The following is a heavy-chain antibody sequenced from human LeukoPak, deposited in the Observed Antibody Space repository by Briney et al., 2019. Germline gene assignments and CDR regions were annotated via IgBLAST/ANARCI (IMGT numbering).Heavy chain of an antibody. D-gene: IGHD3-16*01. CDR2: INPNSGAT. Sequence: ASVKVSCKASGYTFTNYHLHWLRQAPGQGLEWIGWINPNSGATSYAQKFQGRVTLTRDTSISTAYMELSRLRSDDTAVYYCARDWGSTDCWGQGTLVTVSS. J-gene: IGHJ4*02. CDR3: ARDWGSTDC. CDR1: GYTFTNYH. V-gene: IGHV1-2*02.